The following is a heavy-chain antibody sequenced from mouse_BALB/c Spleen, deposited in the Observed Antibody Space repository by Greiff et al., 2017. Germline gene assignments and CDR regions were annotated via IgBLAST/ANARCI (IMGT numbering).Heavy chain of an antibody. D-gene: IGHD2-1*01. J-gene: IGHJ4*01. Sequence: EVMLVESGGGLVQPGGSLKLSCAASGFTFSSYTMSWVRQTPEKRLEWVAYISNGGGSTYYPDTVKCRFTISRDNAKNTLYLQMSSLKSEDTAMYYCARNDYGNYGTYYAMDYWGEG. V-gene: IGHV5-12-2*01. CDR1: GFTFSSYT. CDR2: ISNGGGST. CDR3: ARNDYGNYGTYYAMDY.